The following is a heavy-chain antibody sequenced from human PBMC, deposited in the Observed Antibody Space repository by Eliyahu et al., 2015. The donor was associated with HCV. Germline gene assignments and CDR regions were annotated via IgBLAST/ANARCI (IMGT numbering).Heavy chain of an antibody. Sequence: QVHLQESGPGLVKPSETLSLTCTVSGGSIXTXYWSWIRQPPGKGREWIGYXHXXGSTNYTPPLRSRXXISLDTSKNRFSLNLTSVTAADTAVYYCASGGGGIAVAGTGGWFDPWGQGTLVTVSS. CDR2: XHXXGST. V-gene: IGHV4-59*01. CDR1: GGSIXTXY. J-gene: IGHJ5*02. D-gene: IGHD6-19*01. CDR3: ASGGGGIAVAGTGGWFDP.